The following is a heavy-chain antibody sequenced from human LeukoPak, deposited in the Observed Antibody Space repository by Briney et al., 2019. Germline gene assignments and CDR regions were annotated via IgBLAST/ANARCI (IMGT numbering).Heavy chain of an antibody. J-gene: IGHJ4*02. D-gene: IGHD3-9*01. CDR1: GYTFTGYY. V-gene: IGHV1-2*02. Sequence: ASVKVSCKASGYTFTGYYMHWVRQAPGQGLEWMGWINPNSGGTNYAQRFQGRVTMTRDTSISTAYMELSRLRSDDTAVYYCARSDIYDILTGYSPLGYWGQGTLVTVSS. CDR3: ARSDIYDILTGYSPLGY. CDR2: INPNSGGT.